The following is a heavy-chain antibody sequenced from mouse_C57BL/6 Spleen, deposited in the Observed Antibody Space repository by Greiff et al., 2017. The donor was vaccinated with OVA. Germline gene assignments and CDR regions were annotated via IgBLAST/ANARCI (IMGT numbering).Heavy chain of an antibody. Sequence: EVQLVESGGGLVQPGGSMKLSCVASGFTFSNYWMNWVRQSPEKGLEWVAQIRLKSDNYATHYAESVKGRFTISRDDSKSSVYLQMNNLRAEDTGIYYCTGEGSTIVTGYAMYYWGQGTSVTVSS. V-gene: IGHV6-3*01. D-gene: IGHD2-5*01. CDR1: GFTFSNYW. CDR3: TGEGSTIVTGYAMYY. J-gene: IGHJ4*01. CDR2: IRLKSDNYAT.